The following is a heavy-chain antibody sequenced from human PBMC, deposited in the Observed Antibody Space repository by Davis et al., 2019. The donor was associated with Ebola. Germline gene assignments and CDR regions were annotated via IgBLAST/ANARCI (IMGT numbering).Heavy chain of an antibody. Sequence: MPSETLSLTCTVSGYSLSSGYYWGWIRQAPGKGLEWIGSSHHRRNSYYNPSLKSRVTISVDTSKNQFSLKLSSVTAADTAVYYCAGRLRWPLDYWGQGTLVTVSS. D-gene: IGHD4-23*01. V-gene: IGHV4-38-2*02. J-gene: IGHJ4*02. CDR2: SHHRRNS. CDR1: GYSLSSGYY. CDR3: AGRLRWPLDY.